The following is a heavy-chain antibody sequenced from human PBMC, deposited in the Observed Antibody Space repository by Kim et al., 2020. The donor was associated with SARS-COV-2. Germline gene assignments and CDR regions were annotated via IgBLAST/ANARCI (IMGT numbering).Heavy chain of an antibody. J-gene: IGHJ3*02. D-gene: IGHD3-10*01. Sequence: GGSLRLSCAASGFTFSSYDMHWVRQATRKGLEWVSAIGTAGDTYYPGSVKGRFTISRENAKNSLYLQMNSLRAGDTAVYYCARGGGSGSYSGDAFDIWGQGTMVTVSS. CDR1: GFTFSSYD. CDR3: ARGGGSGSYSGDAFDI. CDR2: IGTAGDT. V-gene: IGHV3-13*04.